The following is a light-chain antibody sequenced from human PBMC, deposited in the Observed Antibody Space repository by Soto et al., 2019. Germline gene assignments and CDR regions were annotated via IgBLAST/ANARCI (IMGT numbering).Light chain of an antibody. CDR2: YTS. CDR3: QQYVHWPPGA. Sequence: EIVVTQSPATLSVSPGERVTLSCRASQSVSSSLAWYQQRPGQAPRLLIYYTSTRAAGIAARFSGSGSGTEFTLTSSSLQSEDSAVYYCQQYVHWPPGAFGQGTTVEIK. V-gene: IGKV3-15*01. CDR1: QSVSSS. J-gene: IGKJ1*01.